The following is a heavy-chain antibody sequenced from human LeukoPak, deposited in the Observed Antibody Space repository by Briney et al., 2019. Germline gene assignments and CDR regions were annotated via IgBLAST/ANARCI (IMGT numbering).Heavy chain of an antibody. J-gene: IGHJ4*02. V-gene: IGHV3-33*01. CDR2: IWHDGSKT. CDR1: GFIFSRYD. CDR3: ARDPATVTSHFDY. D-gene: IGHD4-17*01. Sequence: GGSLRLSCVASGFIFSRYDMHWVRQAPGKGLEWVALIWHDGSKTHYADSVKGRFTISRDDSKSTLYVQMNSLRVGDTAVYYCARDPATVTSHFDYWGQGALVTVSS.